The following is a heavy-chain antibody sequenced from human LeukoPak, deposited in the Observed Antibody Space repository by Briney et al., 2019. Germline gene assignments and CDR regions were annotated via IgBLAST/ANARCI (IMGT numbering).Heavy chain of an antibody. D-gene: IGHD3-10*01. CDR1: GGSISSGGYY. V-gene: IGHV4-31*03. CDR3: ARGAWFGEFDY. Sequence: SETLSLTCTVSGGSISSGGYYWSWIRQHPGKGLEWIGYIHYSGSTYYNPSLKSRVTISVDTSKNQFSLKLSSVTAADTAVYYCARGAWFGEFDYWGQGTLVTVSS. CDR2: IHYSGST. J-gene: IGHJ4*02.